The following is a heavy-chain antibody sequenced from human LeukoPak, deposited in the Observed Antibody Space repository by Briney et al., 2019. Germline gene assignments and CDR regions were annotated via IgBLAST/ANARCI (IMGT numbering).Heavy chain of an antibody. CDR1: GGSISSSSYY. CDR3: ARSDR. J-gene: IGHJ4*02. CDR2: IYYSGST. V-gene: IGHV4-39*01. Sequence: PETLSLTCTVSGGSISSSSYYWGWIRQPPGKGLEWIGSIYYSGSTYYNPSLKSRVTISVDTSKNQFSLKLSSVTAADTAVYYCARSDRWGQGTLVTVSS.